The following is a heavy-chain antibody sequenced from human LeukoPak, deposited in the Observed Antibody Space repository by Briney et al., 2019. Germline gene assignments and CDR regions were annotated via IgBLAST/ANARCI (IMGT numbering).Heavy chain of an antibody. V-gene: IGHV1-2*02. Sequence: ASVKVSCKASGYTFTDYYLHWVRQAPGQGLEWMGWINPNSGGTNYAQKFQGRVTMTRDTSISTAYMELSRLRSGDTAVYYCARSYDFWSGYLWIWGQGTMVTVS. J-gene: IGHJ3*02. D-gene: IGHD3-3*01. CDR1: GYTFTDYY. CDR2: INPNSGGT. CDR3: ARSYDFWSGYLWI.